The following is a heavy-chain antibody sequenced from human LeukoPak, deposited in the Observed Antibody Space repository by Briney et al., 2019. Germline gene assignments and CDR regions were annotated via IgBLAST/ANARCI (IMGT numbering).Heavy chain of an antibody. CDR1: GFTYSNYG. Sequence: QPGRSLRLFCAVSGFTYSNYGMHWVRQALGKGLEWVAVISYDGSNKYYADSVKGRFTISRDNSKNTLYLQMNSLRAEDTAVYYCAKQKDYGDYYYFDYWGQGTLVTVPS. V-gene: IGHV3-30*18. CDR3: AKQKDYGDYYYFDY. CDR2: ISYDGSNK. D-gene: IGHD4-17*01. J-gene: IGHJ4*02.